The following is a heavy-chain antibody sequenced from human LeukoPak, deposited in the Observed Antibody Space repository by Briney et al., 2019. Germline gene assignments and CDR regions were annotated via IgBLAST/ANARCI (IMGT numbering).Heavy chain of an antibody. Sequence: PPETLSLTCTVSGGSLRNYYWSWIRQPPGRGLEGIGFIHYTGSTNYNPSLKSRVTIAVDTSKNKFSLKLTSVTAADTAVYYCARVEGYSSTWSPFDIWGQGTMVTVSS. V-gene: IGHV4-59*01. D-gene: IGHD6-13*01. J-gene: IGHJ3*02. CDR2: IHYTGST. CDR3: ARVEGYSSTWSPFDI. CDR1: GGSLRNYY.